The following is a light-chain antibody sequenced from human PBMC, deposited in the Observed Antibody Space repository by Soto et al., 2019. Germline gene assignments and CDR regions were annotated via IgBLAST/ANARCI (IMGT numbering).Light chain of an antibody. J-gene: IGLJ1*01. CDR1: SSDVGGYNY. Sequence: QSALTQPASVSGSPGQSITISCTGTSSDVGGYNYVSWYQQHPGKVPKLMIYEVSNRPSGVSNRFSGSKSGNTASLTISGLQVEDEADYYCSSYTSSTTYVFGTGTKVTVL. V-gene: IGLV2-14*01. CDR3: SSYTSSTTYV. CDR2: EVS.